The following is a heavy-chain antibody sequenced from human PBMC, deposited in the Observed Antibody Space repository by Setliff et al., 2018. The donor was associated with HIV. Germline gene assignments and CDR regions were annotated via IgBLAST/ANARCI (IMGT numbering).Heavy chain of an antibody. D-gene: IGHD6-13*01. CDR3: ARGSWSSSWSSNWFDP. CDR1: GGTFSSYA. V-gene: IGHV1-69*05. J-gene: IGHJ5*02. Sequence: ASVKVSCKASGGTFSSYAISWVRQAPGQGLEWMGGIIPIFGTANYAQKFQGRVTITTDESTSTAYMELSSLRTEDTAVYYWARGSWSSSWSSNWFDPWGQGTLVTISS. CDR2: IIPIFGTA.